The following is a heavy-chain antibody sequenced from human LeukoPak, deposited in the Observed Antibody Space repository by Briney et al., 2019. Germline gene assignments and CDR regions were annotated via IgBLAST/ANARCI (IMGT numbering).Heavy chain of an antibody. CDR1: GFTFSSYS. CDR2: ISSSSSYI. Sequence: GGSLRLSCAASGFTFSSYSMNWVRQAPGKGLEWVSSISSSSSYIYYADSVKGRFTISRDNAKNSLYLQMNSLRAEDTAVYYCARAASGYDFPYYFDYWGQGTLVTVSS. D-gene: IGHD5-12*01. CDR3: ARAASGYDFPYYFDY. V-gene: IGHV3-21*01. J-gene: IGHJ4*02.